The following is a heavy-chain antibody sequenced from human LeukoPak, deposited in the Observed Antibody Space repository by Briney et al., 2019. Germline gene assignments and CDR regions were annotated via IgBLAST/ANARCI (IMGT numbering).Heavy chain of an antibody. D-gene: IGHD3-3*01. CDR3: ARVLRFLEWSPPMDV. J-gene: IGHJ6*03. CDR1: GGSISSYY. Sequence: SETLSLTCTVSGGSISSYYWSWIRQPPGKGLECIGFIYSNGSTHYNPSLKSRVTMSVDRPQKQVSLRLSSVTAADTAVYYCARVLRFLEWSPPMDVWGKGTTVTVSS. CDR2: IYSNGST. V-gene: IGHV4-59*01.